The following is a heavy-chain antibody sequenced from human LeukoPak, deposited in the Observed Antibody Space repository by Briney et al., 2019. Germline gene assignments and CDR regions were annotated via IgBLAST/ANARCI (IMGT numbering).Heavy chain of an antibody. CDR3: ARAQTGYYYYYMDV. D-gene: IGHD7-27*01. CDR1: SGSISTSNYS. V-gene: IGHV4-39*07. J-gene: IGHJ6*03. CDR2: IFYSGST. Sequence: PSETLSLPCPVSSGSISTSNYSWGWVRQPPGKALEWIGNIFYSGSTYYSPSLKSRVTISLDTSRNQFSLKLSSVTAADTAVYYCARAQTGYYYYYMDVWGKGTTVTVSS.